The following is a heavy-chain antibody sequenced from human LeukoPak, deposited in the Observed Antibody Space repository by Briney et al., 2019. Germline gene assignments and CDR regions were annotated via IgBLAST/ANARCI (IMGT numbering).Heavy chain of an antibody. Sequence: PGGSLRLSCAVSGFTFNKAWMSWVRQAPGKGLEWVSAISGSGGSTYYADSVKGRFTISRDNSKNTLYLQMNSLRAEDTAVYYCAKAVYIEPTYYFDYWGQGTLVTVSS. D-gene: IGHD1-1*01. CDR1: GFTFNKAW. CDR2: ISGSGGST. J-gene: IGHJ4*02. CDR3: AKAVYIEPTYYFDY. V-gene: IGHV3-23*01.